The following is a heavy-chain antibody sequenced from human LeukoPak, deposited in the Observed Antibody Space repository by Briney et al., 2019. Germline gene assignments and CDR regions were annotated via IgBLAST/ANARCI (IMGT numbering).Heavy chain of an antibody. D-gene: IGHD3-22*01. CDR2: ISGSGGST. J-gene: IGHJ4*02. V-gene: IGHV3-23*01. CDR1: GFTFSSYA. CDR3: AKDSGMVYYYDSSGYAGFDY. Sequence: PGGSLRLSCAASGFTFSSYAMSWVRKAPGKGLEWVSAISGSGGSTYYADSVKGRFTISRDNSKNTLYLQMNSLRAEDTAVYYCAKDSGMVYYYDSSGYAGFDYWGQGTLVTVSS.